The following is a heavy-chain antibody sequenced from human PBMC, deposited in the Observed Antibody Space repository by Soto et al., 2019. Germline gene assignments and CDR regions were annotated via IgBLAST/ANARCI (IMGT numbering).Heavy chain of an antibody. D-gene: IGHD1-1*01. CDR1: GFTFRISA. V-gene: IGHV3-30*18. Sequence: PGGSLGLCCAASGFTFRISAMHGVRQAPGKGLQWLAMTSYDGINTYYADSVKGRFTISRDNSKNMLYLQMNSLRAEDTAVYFCAKDRDYHATTLGYWGQGTLVTVSS. CDR3: AKDRDYHATTLGY. CDR2: TSYDGINT. J-gene: IGHJ4*02.